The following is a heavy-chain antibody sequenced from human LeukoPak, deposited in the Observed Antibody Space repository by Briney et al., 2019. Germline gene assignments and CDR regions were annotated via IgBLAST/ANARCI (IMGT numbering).Heavy chain of an antibody. CDR1: GGTFSSYA. Sequence: GSSVKVSCKASGGTFSSYAISWVRQAPGQGLEWMEGIIPIFGTANYAQKFQGRVTITTDESTSTAYMELSSLRSEDTAVYYCATPTYYYDSSGYYTNWFDPWGQGTLVTVSS. V-gene: IGHV1-69*05. CDR2: IIPIFGTA. D-gene: IGHD3-22*01. CDR3: ATPTYYYDSSGYYTNWFDP. J-gene: IGHJ5*02.